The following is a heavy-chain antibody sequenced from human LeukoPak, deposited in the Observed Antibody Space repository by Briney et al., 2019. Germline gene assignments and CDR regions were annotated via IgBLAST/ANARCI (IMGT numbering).Heavy chain of an antibody. J-gene: IGHJ4*02. CDR2: ISSSSNYI. D-gene: IGHD2-15*01. CDR1: GFTFSRYS. CDR3: ASLTDIEVGAVRY. Sequence: PGGSLRLSCAASGFTFSRYSMHWVRQAPGKGLEWVSSISSSSNYIYYADSVKGRFPISRDNAKNSLYLQMNSLRAEDTAVYYCASLTDIEVGAVRYWGQGTLVTVSS. V-gene: IGHV3-21*01.